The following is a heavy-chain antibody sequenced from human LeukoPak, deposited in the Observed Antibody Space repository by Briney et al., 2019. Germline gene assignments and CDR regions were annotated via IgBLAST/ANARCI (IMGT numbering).Heavy chain of an antibody. D-gene: IGHD3-10*01. CDR3: ARDFNYGSGSNYYYYMDV. Sequence: PGGSLRISCAASGFTFSNCAMNWVRQTPGKGLEWVSGIYSGGSTYYADSVKGRFTISRDNSKNTLYLQMNSLRAEDTAVYYCARDFNYGSGSNYYYYMDVWGKGTTVTVSS. J-gene: IGHJ6*03. CDR2: IYSGGST. V-gene: IGHV3-53*01. CDR1: GFTFSNCA.